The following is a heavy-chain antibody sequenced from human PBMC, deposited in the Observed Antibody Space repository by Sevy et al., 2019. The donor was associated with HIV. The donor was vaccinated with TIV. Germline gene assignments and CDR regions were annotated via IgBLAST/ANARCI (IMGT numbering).Heavy chain of an antibody. CDR2: ITSSGDTT. V-gene: IGHV3-23*01. D-gene: IGHD6-19*01. CDR3: ATKGYSSGWYRAGADY. CDR1: GFTFSSFA. J-gene: IGHJ4*02. Sequence: GGSLRLSCAASGFTFSSFAMFWVRQAPGNGLEWVSTITSSGDTTYYADSVKGRFTISRDNPKNTLYLQMNSLRAEDTAVYYCATKGYSSGWYRAGADYWGQGTMVTVSS.